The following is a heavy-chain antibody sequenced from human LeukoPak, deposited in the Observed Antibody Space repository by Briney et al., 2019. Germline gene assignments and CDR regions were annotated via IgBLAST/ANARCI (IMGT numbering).Heavy chain of an antibody. CDR1: GYTFANYD. J-gene: IGHJ5*02. CDR2: ISAYNGDT. V-gene: IGHV1-18*01. Sequence: ASVKVSCKASGYTFANYDINWVRQAPGQGLEWMGWISAYNGDTNYAQKFQGRVTMTTDTSTITAYMEMRSLRSDDTAVYFCARGRPESPFDPWGQGTLVTVSS. CDR3: ARGRPESPFDP. D-gene: IGHD1-1*01.